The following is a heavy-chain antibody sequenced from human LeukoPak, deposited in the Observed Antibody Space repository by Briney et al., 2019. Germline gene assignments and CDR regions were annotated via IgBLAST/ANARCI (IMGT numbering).Heavy chain of an antibody. J-gene: IGHJ5*02. V-gene: IGHV1-2*02. Sequence: GASVKVSCKASGYTFTGYYMHWVRQAPGQGLEWMGWINPNSGGTNYAQKFQGRVTMTRDTSISTVYMELSRLRSDDTAVYYCARAKMSYYDSSGYYNPAVWFDPWGQGTLVTVSS. CDR3: ARAKMSYYDSSGYYNPAVWFDP. D-gene: IGHD3-22*01. CDR1: GYTFTGYY. CDR2: INPNSGGT.